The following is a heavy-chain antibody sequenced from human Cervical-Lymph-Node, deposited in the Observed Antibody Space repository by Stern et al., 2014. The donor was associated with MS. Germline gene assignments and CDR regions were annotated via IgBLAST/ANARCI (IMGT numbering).Heavy chain of an antibody. CDR3: ARWAYSSGWYNWFDP. CDR2: IYYSGST. Sequence: QLQLQESGPGLVKPSETLSLTCTVSGGSISSSSYYWGWIRQPPGKGLAWIGSIYYSGSTYYNPSLKSRVTISVDTSKNQFSRKLSSLTAADTAVYYCARWAYSSGWYNWFDPWGQGTLVTVSS. V-gene: IGHV4-39*01. D-gene: IGHD3-22*01. J-gene: IGHJ5*02. CDR1: GGSISSSSYY.